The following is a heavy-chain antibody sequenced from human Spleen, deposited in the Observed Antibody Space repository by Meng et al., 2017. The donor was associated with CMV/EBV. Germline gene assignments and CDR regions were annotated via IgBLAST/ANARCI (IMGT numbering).Heavy chain of an antibody. V-gene: IGHV1-2*02. CDR1: GYTFTGYY. Sequence: ASVKVSCKASGYTFTGYYMHWVRQAPGQGLEWVGWINPNSGGTNSAQKFQGRVTMTRDTSISTAYMDLSRLRSDDTAVYFCARLLHVPYYDSSGYYDYWGQGTLVTVSS. CDR3: ARLLHVPYYDSSGYYDY. CDR2: INPNSGGT. D-gene: IGHD3-22*01. J-gene: IGHJ4*02.